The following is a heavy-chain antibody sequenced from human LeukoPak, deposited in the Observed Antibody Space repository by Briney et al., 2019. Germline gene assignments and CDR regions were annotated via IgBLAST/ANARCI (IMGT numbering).Heavy chain of an antibody. V-gene: IGHV4-4*02. CDR1: GGSISSTNW. J-gene: IGHJ4*02. D-gene: IGHD6-19*01. Sequence: SGTLSLTCAVSGGSISSTNWWSWVRQPPGKGLEWIGEISHSGSTNYNPSLKSRVTISVDKSKNQFSLKLSSVTAADTAVYYCARVAYSSGWYCDYWGQGTLVTVSS. CDR3: ARVAYSSGWYCDY. CDR2: ISHSGST.